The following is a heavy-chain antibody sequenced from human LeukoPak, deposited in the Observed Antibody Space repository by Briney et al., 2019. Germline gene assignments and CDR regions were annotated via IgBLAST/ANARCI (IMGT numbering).Heavy chain of an antibody. CDR3: ARAIPGPLIRSYYFDY. CDR2: IYYSGST. Sequence: SETLSLTCTVSGGSISSYYWSWIRQPPGKGLEWIGYIYYSGSTNYNPSLKSRVTISVDTSKNQFSLKLSSVTAADTAVYYCARAIPGPLIRSYYFDYWGQGTLVTGSS. V-gene: IGHV4-59*01. J-gene: IGHJ4*02. D-gene: IGHD3-10*01. CDR1: GGSISSYY.